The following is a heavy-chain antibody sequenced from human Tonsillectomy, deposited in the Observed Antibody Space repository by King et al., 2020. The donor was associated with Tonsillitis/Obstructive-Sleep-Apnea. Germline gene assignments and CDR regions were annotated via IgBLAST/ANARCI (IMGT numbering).Heavy chain of an antibody. CDR3: ARLRYCSNNHCQPSYKWKHLCGYYLYLGV. Sequence: FTLKESGPVLVKPTETLTLTCTVSGFSLSNARMGVSWIRQPPGKALEWLAHIFSNDEKSYSTSLKRRLTISKDTSRSQVVLTMTNMDPVDTATYYCARLRYCSNNHCQPSYKWKHLCGYYLYLGVLGKGNPVTVSS. CDR1: GFSLSNARMG. D-gene: IGHD2-2*01. CDR2: IFSNDEK. J-gene: IGHJ6*03. V-gene: IGHV2-26*01.